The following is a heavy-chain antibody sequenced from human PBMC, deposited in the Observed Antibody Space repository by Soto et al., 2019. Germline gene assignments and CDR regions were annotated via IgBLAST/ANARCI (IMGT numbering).Heavy chain of an antibody. Sequence: EVQLVESGGGLVQPGGSLRLSCAASGFTFSSYSMNWVRQAPGKGLEWVSYISSSSSTIYYAESVKGKFTISRDNAKNSLYRPMNSLRAEELAVYYCARDLEQRLGTGDYWGQGTLVNVCS. CDR1: GFTFSSYS. D-gene: IGHD7-27*01. V-gene: IGHV3-48*01. CDR3: ARDLEQRLGTGDY. J-gene: IGHJ4*02. CDR2: ISSSSSTI.